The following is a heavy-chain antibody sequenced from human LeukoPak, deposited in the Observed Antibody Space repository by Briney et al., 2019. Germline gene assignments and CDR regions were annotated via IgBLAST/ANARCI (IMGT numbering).Heavy chain of an antibody. CDR1: GFTFSSYG. J-gene: IGHJ6*03. Sequence: GGSLRLSCAASGFTFSSYGMSWVRQASGKGLEWVSAISGSGGSTYYADSVKGRFTISRDNSKNTLYLQMNSLRAEDTAVYYCARDGSGRAAAAEGQYYYYMDVWGKGTTVTVSS. V-gene: IGHV3-23*01. D-gene: IGHD6-13*01. CDR3: ARDGSGRAAAAEGQYYYYMDV. CDR2: ISGSGGST.